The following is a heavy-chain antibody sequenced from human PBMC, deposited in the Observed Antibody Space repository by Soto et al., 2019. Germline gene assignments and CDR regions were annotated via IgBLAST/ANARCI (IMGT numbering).Heavy chain of an antibody. V-gene: IGHV3-33*01. CDR3: ARDCAGYSSGWYQRGGFDY. CDR2: IWYDASNK. D-gene: IGHD6-19*01. CDR1: GFTFSSYG. Sequence: QVQLVESGGGVVQPGRSLRISCAASGFTFSSYGMHWVRQAPGKGLEWVAVIWYDASNKYYADSVKGRFTISRDNSKNTLYLHMSSLRAEDTAVYYCARDCAGYSSGWYQRGGFDYWGQGTLVTVSS. J-gene: IGHJ4*02.